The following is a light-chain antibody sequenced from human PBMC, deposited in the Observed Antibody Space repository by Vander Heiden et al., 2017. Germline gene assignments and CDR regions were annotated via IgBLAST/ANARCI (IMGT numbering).Light chain of an antibody. CDR1: QHIDSTY. Sequence: EIVLTQSPGTLSLSPGDRATLSCRASQHIDSTYLGWYQQKPGQTPRLLIDGASNRATGIPDRFSGSGSGTDFTLTISRLAPEDFAVYYCQQYSSSPRTFGQGTKVEV. J-gene: IGKJ1*01. CDR3: QQYSSSPRT. V-gene: IGKV3-20*01. CDR2: GAS.